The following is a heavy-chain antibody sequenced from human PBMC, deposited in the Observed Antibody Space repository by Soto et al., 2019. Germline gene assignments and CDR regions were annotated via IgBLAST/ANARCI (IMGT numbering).Heavy chain of an antibody. J-gene: IGHJ5*02. D-gene: IGHD2-8*01. V-gene: IGHV3-53*02. CDR3: ARERDGHNPNWFDL. Sequence: EVQVVETGVGLIQPGGSLRLSCAVSGFTVSSNYMSWVRQPPGKGPEWVSDIYSGGSTYYADSVKGRFTISRDNSKNTLYLQMNSLRAEDTAVYYCARERDGHNPNWFDLWGQGTLVTVSS. CDR1: GFTVSSNY. CDR2: IYSGGST.